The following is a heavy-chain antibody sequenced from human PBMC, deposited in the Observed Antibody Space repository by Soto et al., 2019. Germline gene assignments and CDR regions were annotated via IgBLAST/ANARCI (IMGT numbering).Heavy chain of an antibody. V-gene: IGHV5-51*01. CDR1: GYNFAGYW. CDR3: ARGGVSTRTFDY. J-gene: IGHJ4*02. Sequence: PGESLKISCKGSGYNFAGYWIAWVRQMPGKGLELMGIIYPSDSDTRYRPSFQGQVTISADKSISSAYLQWSSLRASDTAMYYCARGGVSTRTFDYWGQGPPVTV. D-gene: IGHD3-3*01. CDR2: IYPSDSDT.